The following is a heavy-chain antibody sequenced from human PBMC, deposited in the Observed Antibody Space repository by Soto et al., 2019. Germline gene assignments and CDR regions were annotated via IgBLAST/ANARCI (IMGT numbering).Heavy chain of an antibody. CDR3: AGGGSYSSYFDF. V-gene: IGHV1-3*01. Sequence: QVQLVQSGAEVKKPGAPVKVSCKASGYTFTTYALHWVRQAPGQGLEWMGWIAAGNGNTKYSQKFQGRVTITRDTSPNTAYMELSSLRSEDTAVYYCAGGGSYSSYFDFWGQGTLVTVSS. CDR2: IAAGNGNT. CDR1: GYTFTTYA. D-gene: IGHD1-26*01. J-gene: IGHJ4*02.